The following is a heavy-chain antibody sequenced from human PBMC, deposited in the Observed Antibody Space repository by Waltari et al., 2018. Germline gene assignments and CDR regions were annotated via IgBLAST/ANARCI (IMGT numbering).Heavy chain of an antibody. D-gene: IGHD2-2*01. J-gene: IGHJ4*02. V-gene: IGHV3-7*01. CDR1: GFTFSSYW. Sequence: EVQLVESGGGLVQPGGSLRLSCAASGFTFSSYWMSWVRQAPGKGLEWVANIKQDGSEKYYVDSVKGRCTISRDNAKNSLYLQMNSLRAEDTAVYYCARANLAYCSSTSCPSDYWGQGTLVTVSS. CDR2: IKQDGSEK. CDR3: ARANLAYCSSTSCPSDY.